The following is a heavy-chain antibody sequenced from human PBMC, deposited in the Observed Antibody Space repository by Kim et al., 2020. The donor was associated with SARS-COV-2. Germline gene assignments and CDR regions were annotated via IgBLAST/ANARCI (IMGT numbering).Heavy chain of an antibody. D-gene: IGHD5-12*01. J-gene: IGHJ4*02. CDR2: ISGSGGST. V-gene: IGHV3-23*01. CDR1: GFTFSSYA. Sequence: GGSLRLSCAASGFTFSSYAMSWVRQAPGKGLEWVSAISGSGGSTYYADSVKGRFTISRDNSKNTLYLQMNSLRAEDTAVYYCAKSSWGGYDHIGWPFDYWGQGTLVTVSS. CDR3: AKSSWGGYDHIGWPFDY.